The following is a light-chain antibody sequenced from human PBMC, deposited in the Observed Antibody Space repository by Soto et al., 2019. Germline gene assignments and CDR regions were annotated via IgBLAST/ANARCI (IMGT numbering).Light chain of an antibody. J-gene: IGLJ1*01. CDR1: SSNIGSNS. V-gene: IGLV1-44*01. Sequence: QSVLTQPPSASGTPGQRVSISCSGTSSNIGSNSVNWYQQLPGTAPKLLIYSNNQRPSGGPHRICGSKSGTSASLAISGLQSEDEADYYCAEWDDSLDGPVFGTGTKLTVL. CDR2: SNN. CDR3: AEWDDSLDGPV.